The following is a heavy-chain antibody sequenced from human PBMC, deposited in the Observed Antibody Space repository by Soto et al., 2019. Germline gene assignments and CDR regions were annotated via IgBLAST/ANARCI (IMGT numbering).Heavy chain of an antibody. J-gene: IGHJ5*02. D-gene: IGHD3-16*01. V-gene: IGHV4-31*03. CDR1: GGSISSGAYY. CDR3: ARVRSGVGYNWFDP. Sequence: SETLSLTCTVSGGSISSGAYYWSWIRQHPGRGLEWIGYIYYSGSTYYNPSLKSRVTISVDTSKSQFSLKLSSVTAADTAVYYCARVRSGVGYNWFDPWGPGTLLTVSS. CDR2: IYYSGST.